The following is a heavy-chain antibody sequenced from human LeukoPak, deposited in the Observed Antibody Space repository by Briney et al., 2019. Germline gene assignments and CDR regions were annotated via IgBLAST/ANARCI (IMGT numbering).Heavy chain of an antibody. Sequence: SETLSLTCTVSGDSLSSYYWSWVRQPPGQGLELIAYFSSTGGTTYNTPLTSRVTTSVDTTKNKFSLMQNSGAASDTAGYYYAGGNEAFGAWGQGTLVTVSS. D-gene: IGHD3-16*01. CDR2: FSSTGGT. V-gene: IGHV4-59*01. J-gene: IGHJ5*02. CDR1: GDSLSSYY. CDR3: AGGNEAFGA.